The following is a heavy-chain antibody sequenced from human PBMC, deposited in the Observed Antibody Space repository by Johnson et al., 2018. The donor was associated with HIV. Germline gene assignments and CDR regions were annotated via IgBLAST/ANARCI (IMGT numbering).Heavy chain of an antibody. D-gene: IGHD6-6*01. J-gene: IGHJ3*02. Sequence: QVQLVESGGGVVQPGRSLRLSCAASGFTFSSYGMHWVRQAPGKGLEWVAVIWYDGSNKYYEDSVKGRFSIYRDNSKNTLYLQMNSLRAEDTAVYSCARAVSSSSGPRAFDIWGQGTMVTVSS. CDR1: GFTFSSYG. CDR3: ARAVSSSSGPRAFDI. CDR2: IWYDGSNK. V-gene: IGHV3-30*19.